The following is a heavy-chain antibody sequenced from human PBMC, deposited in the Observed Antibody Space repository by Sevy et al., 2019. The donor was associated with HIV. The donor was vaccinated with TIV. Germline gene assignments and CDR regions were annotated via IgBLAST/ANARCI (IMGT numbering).Heavy chain of an antibody. CDR3: SRGLYYYDMRGHQEPGDY. CDR2: INSDGSST. V-gene: IGHV3-74*01. Sequence: GGSLRLSCAASGITLTPYWMHWVRQVPGKGLVWVSRINSDGSSTSYAESVKGRFTISRDNGKNTLYLQMKSLIVEDTAVYFCSRGLYYYDMRGHQEPGDYWGQGVLVTVSS. D-gene: IGHD3-22*01. CDR1: GITLTPYW. J-gene: IGHJ4*02.